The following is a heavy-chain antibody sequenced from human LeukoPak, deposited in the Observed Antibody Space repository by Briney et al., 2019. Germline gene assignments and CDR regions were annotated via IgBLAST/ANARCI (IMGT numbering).Heavy chain of an antibody. CDR2: IYYGGST. Sequence: PSETLSLTCTVSGGSVSSGTYYWSWIRQPPGKVLEWIGYIYYGGSTNYNPSLKSRVSMSVDTSRNQVSLKVSSVTAADTAVYYCASNYYGSGSLDYWGQGNLVTVSS. CDR1: GGSVSSGTYY. CDR3: ASNYYGSGSLDY. J-gene: IGHJ4*02. D-gene: IGHD3-10*01. V-gene: IGHV4-61*01.